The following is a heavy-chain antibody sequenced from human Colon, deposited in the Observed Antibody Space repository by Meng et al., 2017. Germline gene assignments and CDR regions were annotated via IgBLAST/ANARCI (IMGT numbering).Heavy chain of an antibody. CDR1: GFTFSNYW. D-gene: IGHD4-11*01. CDR3: AKDSYSRADY. CDR2: IKRDGSEK. J-gene: IGHJ4*02. V-gene: IGHV3-7*01. Sequence: GGSLRLSCAASGFTFSNYWMSWVRQAPGRGLEWVANIKRDGSEKYYVDSVKGRFTISRDNAKNSLYLQMNDLRAEDTAVYYCAKDSYSRADYWGQGTLVTVSS.